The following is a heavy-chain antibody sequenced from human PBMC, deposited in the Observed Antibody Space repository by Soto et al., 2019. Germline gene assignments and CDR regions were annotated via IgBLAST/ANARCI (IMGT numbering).Heavy chain of an antibody. CDR2: ISSGSSYI. CDR3: ARRRAAAGTLTFDY. J-gene: IGHJ4*02. V-gene: IGHV3-21*01. CDR1: GFIFTGYN. D-gene: IGHD6-13*01. Sequence: EVQLVESGGGLVKPGGSLRLSCAASGFIFTGYNMNWVRQAPGKGLEWVSSISSGSSYIYYADSVKGRFTISRDNAKNSLYLQMNTLRAEEKALYYGARRRAAAGTLTFDYWGQGTRVTVSS.